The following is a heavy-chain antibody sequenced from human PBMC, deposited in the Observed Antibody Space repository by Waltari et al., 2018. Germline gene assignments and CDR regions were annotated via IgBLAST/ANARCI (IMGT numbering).Heavy chain of an antibody. J-gene: IGHJ4*02. V-gene: IGHV3-30*03. CDR2: ISYDGSNK. D-gene: IGHD6-19*01. CDR1: GFTFSNYG. CDR3: AREDGWYYFDY. Sequence: QVQLVESGGGVVQPGRSLRLSCAASGFTFSNYGIPWVRQAPGKGLEWVAVISYDGSNKYYADSVKGRFTISRDNSKNTLYLQMNSLRAEDTAVYYCAREDGWYYFDYWGQGTPVTVSS.